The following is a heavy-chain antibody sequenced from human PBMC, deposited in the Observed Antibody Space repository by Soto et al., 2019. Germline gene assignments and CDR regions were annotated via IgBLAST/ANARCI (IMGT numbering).Heavy chain of an antibody. CDR3: ARDGVLRFLEWYYYYMDV. J-gene: IGHJ6*03. Sequence: GASVKVSCKASGYTFTSYARHWVRQAPGQRLEWMGWINAGNGNTKYSQKFQGRVTITRDTSASTAYMELSSLRSEDTAVYYCARDGVLRFLEWYYYYMDVWGKGTTVTVSS. V-gene: IGHV1-3*01. D-gene: IGHD3-3*01. CDR2: INAGNGNT. CDR1: GYTFTSYA.